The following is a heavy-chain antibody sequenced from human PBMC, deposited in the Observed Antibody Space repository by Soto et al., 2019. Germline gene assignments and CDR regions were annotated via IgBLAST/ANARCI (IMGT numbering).Heavy chain of an antibody. CDR2: IYYSGST. V-gene: IGHV4-61*01. CDR3: ARDYFDVDYYYGMDV. Sequence: PSETLSLTCTVSGGSISSSSYYWGWIRQPPGKGLEWIGYIYYSGSTNYSPSLKSRVTISVDTSKNQFSLKLSSVTAADTAVYYCARDYFDVDYYYGMDVWGQGTTVTVSS. CDR1: GGSISSSSYY. J-gene: IGHJ6*02. D-gene: IGHD3-10*01.